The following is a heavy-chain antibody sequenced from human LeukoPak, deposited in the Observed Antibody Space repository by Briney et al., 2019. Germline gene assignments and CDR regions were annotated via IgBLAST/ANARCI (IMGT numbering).Heavy chain of an antibody. D-gene: IGHD4-17*01. CDR3: ARLSGDYGIDY. Sequence: ASVKVSCKASGYTFTSYYMHWVRQAPGQGLEWMGIVNPSGGSTSYAQKFQGRVTMTRDTSTSTVYMELSSLRSEDTAVYYCARLSGDYGIDYWGQGTLVTVSS. V-gene: IGHV1-46*01. CDR1: GYTFTSYY. J-gene: IGHJ4*02. CDR2: VNPSGGST.